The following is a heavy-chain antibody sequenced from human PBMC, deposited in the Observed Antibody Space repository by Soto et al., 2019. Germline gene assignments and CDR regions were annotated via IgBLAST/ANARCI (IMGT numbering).Heavy chain of an antibody. CDR2: INAGYGNT. D-gene: IGHD7-27*01. V-gene: IGHV1-3*01. CDR1: GYTFSSYA. Sequence: VSVKVSCKACGYTFSSYAMPWVRQAPGQRLEWMGWINAGYGNTKSSQKIQDRVTISRDTSASTAYMELTSLRSEDTAVYYCARDTGDGTFDFWGQGTLVTVSS. J-gene: IGHJ4*02. CDR3: ARDTGDGTFDF.